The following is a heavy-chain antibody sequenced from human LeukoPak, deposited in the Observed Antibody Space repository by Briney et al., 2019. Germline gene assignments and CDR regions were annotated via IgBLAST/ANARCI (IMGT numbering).Heavy chain of an antibody. CDR3: ARAPLFRSGGSCYSCGGWFDP. D-gene: IGHD2-15*01. CDR1: GGSISIYY. Sequence: PSETLSLTCTVSGGSISIYYWSWIRQPAGKGLEWIGRIYTSGGTNYNPSLKSRVTISVDTSKNQFSLKLSSVTAADTAVYYCARAPLFRSGGSCYSCGGWFDPWGQGTLVTVSS. V-gene: IGHV4-4*07. J-gene: IGHJ5*02. CDR2: IYTSGGT.